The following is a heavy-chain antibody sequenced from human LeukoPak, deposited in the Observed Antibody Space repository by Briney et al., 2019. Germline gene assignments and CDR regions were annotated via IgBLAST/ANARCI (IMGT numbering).Heavy chain of an antibody. V-gene: IGHV1-8*01. CDR1: GYTFTSYD. CDR3: ASTPAKTKYSGYDRTLDY. Sequence: ASVKVSCKASGYTFTSYDINWVRQATGQGLEWMGWMNPNSGNTGYAQEFQGRVTMTRNTSISTAYMELSSLRSEDTAVYYCASTPAKTKYSGYDRTLDYWGQGTLVTVSS. J-gene: IGHJ4*02. CDR2: MNPNSGNT. D-gene: IGHD5-12*01.